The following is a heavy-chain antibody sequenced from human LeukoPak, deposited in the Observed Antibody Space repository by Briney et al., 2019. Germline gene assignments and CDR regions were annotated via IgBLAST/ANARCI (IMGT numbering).Heavy chain of an antibody. CDR3: TRDSYSSGWLNDAFDI. CDR1: GFTFGDYA. CDR2: IRSKAYGGTI. J-gene: IGHJ3*02. Sequence: PGESLRLSCRASGFTFGDYAMSWFRQAPGKGLEWVGFIRSKAYGGTIEYAASVKGRFTMSRDDSKSIAYLQMNSLKTEDTAVYYCTRDSYSSGWLNDAFDIWGQGTMVTVSS. D-gene: IGHD6-19*01. V-gene: IGHV3-49*03.